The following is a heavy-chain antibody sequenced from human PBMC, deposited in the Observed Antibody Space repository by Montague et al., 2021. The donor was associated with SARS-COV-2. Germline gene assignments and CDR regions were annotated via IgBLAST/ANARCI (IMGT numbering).Heavy chain of an antibody. CDR3: ARISAWYSSGWSAFDY. J-gene: IGHJ4*02. Sequence: PALVKPTQTLTLTCTFSGFSLSTSGMCVSWIRQPPGKALEWLALSGWXDDKYYSTSLKARLTISKDTSKNQVVLTMTNMDPVDTATYYCARISAWYSSGWSAFDYWGQGTLVTVSS. D-gene: IGHD6-19*01. V-gene: IGHV2-70*01. CDR2: SGWXDDK. CDR1: GFSLSTSGMC.